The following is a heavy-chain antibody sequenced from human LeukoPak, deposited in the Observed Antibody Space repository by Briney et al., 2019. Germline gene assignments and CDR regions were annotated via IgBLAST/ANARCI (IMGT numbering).Heavy chain of an antibody. Sequence: SETLSLTCTVSGYSISSTYYWGWIRQPPGKGLEWIGSIYHSGSTYYNPSLKSRVTISVDTSKSQFSLKLSSVTAADTAVYYCARGGSGYDAFDIWGQGTMVTVSS. J-gene: IGHJ3*02. CDR2: IYHSGST. D-gene: IGHD6-25*01. V-gene: IGHV4-38-2*02. CDR3: ARGGSGYDAFDI. CDR1: GYSISSTYY.